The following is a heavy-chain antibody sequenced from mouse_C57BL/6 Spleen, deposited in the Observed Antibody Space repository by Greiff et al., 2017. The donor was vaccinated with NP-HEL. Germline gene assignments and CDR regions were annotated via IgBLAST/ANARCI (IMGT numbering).Heavy chain of an antibody. J-gene: IGHJ1*03. V-gene: IGHV5-17*01. CDR3: AKGNYPYYYGSSDWYFDV. CDR1: GFTFSDYG. Sequence: EVMLVESGGGLVKPGGSLKLSCAASGFTFSDYGMHWVRQAPEKGLEWVAYISSGSSTIYYADTVKGRFTISRDNAKNTLFLQMTSLRSEDTAMYYCAKGNYPYYYGSSDWYFDVWGTGTTVTVSS. CDR2: ISSGSSTI. D-gene: IGHD1-1*01.